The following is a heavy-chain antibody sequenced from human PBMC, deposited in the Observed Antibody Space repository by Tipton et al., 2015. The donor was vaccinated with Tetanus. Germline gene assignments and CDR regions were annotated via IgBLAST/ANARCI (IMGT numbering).Heavy chain of an antibody. J-gene: IGHJ3*01. CDR1: GYSFSRQW. V-gene: IGHV5-51*01. Sequence: QLVQSGAEVKKPGESLRISGKASGYSFSRQWIGWVRQMPGKGLEWMGIIYPGDSDAIYSPSFHGQIAFSVDTSVSTAYLQWRSLKASDTATYYCARRARDGRNYDTFDRWGQGTLVAVSS. CDR2: IYPGDSDA. CDR3: ARRARDGRNYDTFDR. D-gene: IGHD5-24*01.